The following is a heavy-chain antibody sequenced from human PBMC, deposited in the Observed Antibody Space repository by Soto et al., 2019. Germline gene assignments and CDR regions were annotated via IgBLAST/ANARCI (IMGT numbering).Heavy chain of an antibody. D-gene: IGHD6-19*01. CDR3: ASAIAVGSTSLDY. Sequence: EVQLVESGGGLVQPGGSLRLSCAASGFTFRTYNMNWVRQAPGKGLEWVSYISSRSTTIYYADSVKGRFTISRDNAKNSLYLQMNSLRDEDTSVYFCASAIAVGSTSLDYWGQGTLVTVSS. J-gene: IGHJ4*02. V-gene: IGHV3-48*02. CDR1: GFTFRTYN. CDR2: ISSRSTTI.